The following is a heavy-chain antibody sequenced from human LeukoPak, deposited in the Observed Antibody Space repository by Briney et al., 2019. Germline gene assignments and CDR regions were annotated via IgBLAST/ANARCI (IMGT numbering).Heavy chain of an antibody. J-gene: IGHJ4*02. CDR2: IIPIFGTA. Sequence: SVKVSCKASGGTFSSYAISWVRQAPGQGLEWMGGIIPIFGTANYAQKFQGRVTITADKSTSTAYMELSSLRSEDTAVYYCARGAESAVAGPPFDYWGQGTLVTVSS. CDR1: GGTFSSYA. V-gene: IGHV1-69*06. D-gene: IGHD6-19*01. CDR3: ARGAESAVAGPPFDY.